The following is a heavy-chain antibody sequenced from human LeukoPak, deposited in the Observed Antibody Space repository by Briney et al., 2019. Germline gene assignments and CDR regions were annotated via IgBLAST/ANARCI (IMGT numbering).Heavy chain of an antibody. V-gene: IGHV3-23*01. J-gene: IGHJ4*02. CDR2: ISGSGGST. CDR3: ASTAARGYVASGGYDY. D-gene: IGHD3-10*01. CDR1: GFTFSSYA. Sequence: GGSLRLSCAASGFTFSSYAMSWVRQAPGKGLEWVSAISGSGGSTYYADSVKGRFTISRDNSKNTLYLQMNSLRAEDTAVYYCASTAARGYVASGGYDYWGQGTLVTVSS.